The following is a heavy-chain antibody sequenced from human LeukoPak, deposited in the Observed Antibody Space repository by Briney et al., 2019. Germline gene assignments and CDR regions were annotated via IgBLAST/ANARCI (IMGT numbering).Heavy chain of an antibody. Sequence: ASVKVSCKASGYTFTSYDINWVRQATGQGLEWMGWMNPNSGNTGYAQKFQGRVTMTRNTSISTAYMELSSLRSEDTAVYYCARDLSKAVDIVATVLDYWGQGTLVTISS. CDR2: MNPNSGNT. J-gene: IGHJ4*02. V-gene: IGHV1-8*01. D-gene: IGHD5-12*01. CDR3: ARDLSKAVDIVATVLDY. CDR1: GYTFTSYD.